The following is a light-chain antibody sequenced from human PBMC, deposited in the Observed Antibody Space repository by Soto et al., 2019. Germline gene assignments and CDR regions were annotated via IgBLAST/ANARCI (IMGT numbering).Light chain of an antibody. CDR2: AAS. J-gene: IGKJ4*01. CDR3: KQYYSFPRT. Sequence: AIQLTQSPSSLSASVGDRVTITCRASQGISSALAWYQQKPGKAPKLLIYAASTFQSGVPSRFSGSGSGTDFTLTISCLQSEDFATYYCKQYYSFPRTFGGGTKVEIK. V-gene: IGKV1-13*02. CDR1: QGISSA.